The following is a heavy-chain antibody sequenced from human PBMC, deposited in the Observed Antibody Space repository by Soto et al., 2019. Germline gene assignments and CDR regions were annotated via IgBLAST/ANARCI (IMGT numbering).Heavy chain of an antibody. CDR1: GGTFSSYA. D-gene: IGHD5-12*01. CDR2: IIPIFGTA. Sequence: GASVKVSCKASGGTFSSYAISWVRQAPGQGLEWMGGIIPIFGTANYAQKFQGRVTITADESTSTAYMELSSLRSEDTAVYYCARQGYSGYENYYYGMDVWGQGTTVTVSS. V-gene: IGHV1-69*13. J-gene: IGHJ6*02. CDR3: ARQGYSGYENYYYGMDV.